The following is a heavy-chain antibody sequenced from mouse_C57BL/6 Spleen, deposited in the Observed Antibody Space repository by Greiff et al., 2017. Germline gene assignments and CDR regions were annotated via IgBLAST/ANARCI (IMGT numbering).Heavy chain of an antibody. Sequence: QVQLQQPGAELVRPGSSVKLSCKASGYTFTSYWMHWVKQRPIQGLEWIGNIDPSDSETHYNQQFKDKATLTVDKSSSTAYMQLSSLTSEDSAVYYCARYGNFYFDYWGQGTTLTVSS. CDR3: ARYGNFYFDY. CDR1: GYTFTSYW. J-gene: IGHJ2*01. D-gene: IGHD2-1*01. CDR2: IDPSDSET. V-gene: IGHV1-52*01.